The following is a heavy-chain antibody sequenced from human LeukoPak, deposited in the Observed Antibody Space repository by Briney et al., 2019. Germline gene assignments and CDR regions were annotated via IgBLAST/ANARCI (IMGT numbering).Heavy chain of an antibody. V-gene: IGHV4-30-2*01. CDR3: ARYNDYSND. CDR1: GGSISSGGYY. D-gene: IGHD4-11*01. Sequence: SETLSLTCTVSGGSISSGGYYWSWIRQPPGKGLEWIGYIYHSGSTYYNPSLKSRVTISVDRSKNQFSLKLSSVTAADTAVYYCARYNDYSNDWGQGTLVTVSS. CDR2: IYHSGST. J-gene: IGHJ4*02.